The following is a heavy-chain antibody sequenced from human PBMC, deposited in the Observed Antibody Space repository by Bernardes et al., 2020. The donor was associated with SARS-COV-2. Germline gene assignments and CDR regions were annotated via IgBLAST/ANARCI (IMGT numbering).Heavy chain of an antibody. D-gene: IGHD1-26*01. Sequence: GGSLRLSCAASGFTFSSYSMNWVRQAPGKGLEWVSYISSSSSTIYFADSVKGRFTISRDDSKNTLFLQMNRLRVEDTAIYYCARDVEGYSGSTPGLWGQGTMVTVSS. CDR3: ARDVEGYSGSTPGL. CDR2: ISSSSSTI. CDR1: GFTFSSYS. J-gene: IGHJ3*01. V-gene: IGHV3-48*04.